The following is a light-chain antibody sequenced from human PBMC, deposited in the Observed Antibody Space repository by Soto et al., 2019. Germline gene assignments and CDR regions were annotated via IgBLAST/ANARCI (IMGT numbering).Light chain of an antibody. CDR2: EVS. CDR3: NSYTSKSTGV. V-gene: IGLV2-14*01. J-gene: IGLJ1*01. Sequence: QSVLTQPASVSGSPGQSITISYTGTSSDVGGYNYVSWYQQHPGKAPKLIIYEVSNRPSGVSNRFSGSKSGNTASLTISGLQAEDEADYYCNSYTSKSTGVFGPGTKVTVL. CDR1: SSDVGGYNY.